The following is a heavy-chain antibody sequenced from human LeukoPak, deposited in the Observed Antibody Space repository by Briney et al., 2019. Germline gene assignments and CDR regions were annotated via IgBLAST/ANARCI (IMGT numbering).Heavy chain of an antibody. CDR3: ARAVVPAGRHYYYGMDV. J-gene: IGHJ6*02. D-gene: IGHD2-2*01. CDR1: GGSISSYY. Sequence: SETLSLTCTVSGGSISSYYWSWIRQPPGKGLEWIGYIYYSGSTNYNPSLESRVTISVDTSKNQFSLKLSSVTAADTAVYYCARAVVPAGRHYYYGMDVWGQGTTVTVSS. CDR2: IYYSGST. V-gene: IGHV4-59*01.